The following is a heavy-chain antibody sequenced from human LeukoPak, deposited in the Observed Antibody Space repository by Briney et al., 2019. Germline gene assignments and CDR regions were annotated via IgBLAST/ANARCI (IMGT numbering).Heavy chain of an antibody. CDR2: MYTGGNT. J-gene: IGHJ4*02. CDR3: AGDYYGLGSLDY. D-gene: IGHD3-10*01. Sequence: GGSLRLSCAASEFTVSNTYMSWVRQAPGKGLEWVSVMYTGGNTYYADSVKGRFTISRDKSKNTLFLQMNSLRAEDTAVYYCAGDYYGLGSLDYWGQGTLVTVSS. CDR1: EFTVSNTY. V-gene: IGHV3-53*01.